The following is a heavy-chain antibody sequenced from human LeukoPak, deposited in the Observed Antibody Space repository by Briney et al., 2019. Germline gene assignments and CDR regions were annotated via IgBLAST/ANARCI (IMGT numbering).Heavy chain of an antibody. Sequence: SGTLSLTCTVSDGSIKTNYWWTWVRQPPGKGLEWIGETWHSGSSTNYNPSLKSRVTISVDKPKSQFSLKLTSVTAADTAIYYCARGNEYTWWQWSQGTLVTVSS. CDR3: ARGNEYTWWQ. CDR2: TWHSGSST. V-gene: IGHV4-4*02. CDR1: DGSIKTNYW. J-gene: IGHJ4*02. D-gene: IGHD2-15*01.